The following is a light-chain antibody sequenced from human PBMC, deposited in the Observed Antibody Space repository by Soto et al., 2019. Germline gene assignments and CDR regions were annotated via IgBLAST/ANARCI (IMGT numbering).Light chain of an antibody. V-gene: IGKV1-6*01. CDR2: AAS. CDR1: QGIRSD. CDR3: LQDYTYPWT. J-gene: IGKJ1*01. Sequence: IQMTQSPSSLSASVGDRVTITCRASQGIRSDLGWFQQKPGKAPKLLISAASILQSGVPSRFRGSGSGTDFTLTISSLQPEDFATYYCLQDYTYPWTFGQGTKVEIK.